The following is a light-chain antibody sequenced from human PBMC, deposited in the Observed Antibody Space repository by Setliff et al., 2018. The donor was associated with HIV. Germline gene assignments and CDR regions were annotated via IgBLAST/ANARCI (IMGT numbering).Light chain of an antibody. Sequence: EIVLTQSPGALSSSPGQRVTLSCRASPSLGSNSLAWYQQRPGQTPRLLIYGAYSRANGIPDRFSGSGSGTDFTLTISRLEPEDFAVYYCQQYHRSPFTFGGGTKVDIK. CDR2: GAY. V-gene: IGKV3-20*01. CDR3: QQYHRSPFT. CDR1: PSLGSNS. J-gene: IGKJ4*01.